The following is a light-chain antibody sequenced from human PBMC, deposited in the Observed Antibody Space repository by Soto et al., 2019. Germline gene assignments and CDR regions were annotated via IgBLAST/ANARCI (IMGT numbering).Light chain of an antibody. Sequence: EIVMTQSPATLSVSPGERATLSCRASQSVCSNLAWYQQKPGQAPRLLIYGASTRATGIPARFSGSGSGTEFTLTISSLQSEDFAVYYCQQYNNWPPRSTFGQGTKLEIK. J-gene: IGKJ2*02. V-gene: IGKV3-15*01. CDR1: QSVCSN. CDR3: QQYNNWPPRST. CDR2: GAS.